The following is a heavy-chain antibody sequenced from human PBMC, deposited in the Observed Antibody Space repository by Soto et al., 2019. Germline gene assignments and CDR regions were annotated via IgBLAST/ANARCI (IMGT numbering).Heavy chain of an antibody. J-gene: IGHJ5*02. CDR1: GFTFSSYT. V-gene: IGHV3-21*01. D-gene: IGHD3-22*01. CDR2: ISSSGSYI. CDR3: ARAKYYYDSHTGGWFDP. Sequence: EVQLVESGGGLVKPRGSLRLSCAASGFTFSSYTMNWVRQAPGKGLEWVSSISSSGSYIYYADSVKGRFTISRDNAKNSLYLQMNSLRAEDTAVYYCARAKYYYDSHTGGWFDPWGQGTLVTVSS.